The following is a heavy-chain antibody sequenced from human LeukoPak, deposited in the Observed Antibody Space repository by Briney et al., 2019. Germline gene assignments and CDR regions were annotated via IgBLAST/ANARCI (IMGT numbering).Heavy chain of an antibody. V-gene: IGHV3-23*01. D-gene: IGHD3/OR15-3a*01. CDR2: IRHSDGNR. J-gene: IGHJ4*02. Sequence: GGSLRLSCAASGFTFGTYTMYWVRQAPGKGLEWVSGIRHSDGNRYYADSVTGRFTIYSDISRDTLYLQTNNLRGEDTALYYCAKGLERESRLDSWGQGTLVTVSS. CDR1: GFTFGTYT. CDR3: AKGLERESRLDS.